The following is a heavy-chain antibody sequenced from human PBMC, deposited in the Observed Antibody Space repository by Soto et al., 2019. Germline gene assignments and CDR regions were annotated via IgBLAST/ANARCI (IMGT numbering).Heavy chain of an antibody. J-gene: IGHJ6*02. Sequence: PSATLSLTCTVSGGSISSGGYYWSWIRQHPGKGLEWIGYINHSGSTNYNPSLKSRVTISVDTSKNQFSLKLSSVTAADTAVYYFARFYGDYPLGYYYYYYGMDVWGQGTTVTVSS. V-gene: IGHV4-31*03. D-gene: IGHD4-17*01. CDR2: INHSGST. CDR3: ARFYGDYPLGYYYYYYGMDV. CDR1: GGSISSGGYY.